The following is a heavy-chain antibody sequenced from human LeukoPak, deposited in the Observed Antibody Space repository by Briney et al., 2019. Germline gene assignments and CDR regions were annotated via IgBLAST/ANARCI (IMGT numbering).Heavy chain of an antibody. CDR1: GGSISRGSHY. Sequence: SQTLPLTCTVSGGSISRGSHYWSWIRQPAGKGLEWIGLIYTSGTTKTNPSLESRVTISLDTSKNQFSLKLGSVTAADTAVYYCAREFESWGQGTLVTVSS. V-gene: IGHV4-61*02. CDR2: IYTSGTT. J-gene: IGHJ5*01. CDR3: AREFES.